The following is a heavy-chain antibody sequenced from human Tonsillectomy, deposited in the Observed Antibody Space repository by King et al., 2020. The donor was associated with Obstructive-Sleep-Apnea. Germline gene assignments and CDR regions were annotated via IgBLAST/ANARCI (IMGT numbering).Heavy chain of an antibody. CDR2: INWSGGST. CDR1: GFTFDDYG. CDR3: ARSYYVSSGYYFDS. Sequence: GQLVQSGGGVVRPGGSLRLSCAASGFTFDDYGMSWVRQVPGKGLEWVSNINWSGGSTGYADSVKGRFTISRDNANNFLYLQMNSLKAEDTALYHCARSYYVSSGYYFDSWGQGMLVTVSS. V-gene: IGHV3-20*01. J-gene: IGHJ4*02. D-gene: IGHD3-22*01.